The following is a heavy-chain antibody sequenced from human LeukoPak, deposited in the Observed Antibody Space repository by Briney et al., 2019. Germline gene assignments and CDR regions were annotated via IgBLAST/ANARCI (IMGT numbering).Heavy chain of an antibody. CDR2: IYYSGST. CDR1: GGSFSSYY. CDR3: ARGLDSYDSSGQFVY. Sequence: KPSETLSLTCAVYGGSFSSYYWGWIRQPPGKGLEWIGSIYYSGSTYFNPSLKSRVTIFVDTSKNQFSLKLSSVTAADTAVYYCARGLDSYDSSGQFVYWGQGTLVTVSS. D-gene: IGHD3-22*01. J-gene: IGHJ4*02. V-gene: IGHV4-39*01.